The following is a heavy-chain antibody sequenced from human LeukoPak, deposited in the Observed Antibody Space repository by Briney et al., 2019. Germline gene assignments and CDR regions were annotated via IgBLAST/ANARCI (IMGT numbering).Heavy chain of an antibody. CDR3: ARDGLGYGDPSEDCFDP. Sequence: SVKVSCKASGGTFSSYAISWVRQAPGQGLEWMGRIIPILGIANYAQKFQGRVTITADKSTSTAYMELSSLRSEDTAVYYCARDGLGYGDPSEDCFDPWGQGTLVTVSS. V-gene: IGHV1-69*04. CDR1: GGTFSSYA. J-gene: IGHJ5*02. CDR2: IIPILGIA. D-gene: IGHD4-17*01.